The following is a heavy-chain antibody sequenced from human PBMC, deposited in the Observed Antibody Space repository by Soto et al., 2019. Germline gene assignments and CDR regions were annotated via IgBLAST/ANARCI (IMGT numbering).Heavy chain of an antibody. CDR1: GGSFTGYY. J-gene: IGHJ4*02. Sequence: ETLSLTCAVYGGSFTGYYWSWIRQPPGKGLEWIGEIIHGGNTNYNPSLKSRVTISLDTSKNQFSLKLSSVTAADTAVYHCARVFCSSTSCHSYFDYWGQGTQVTVSS. CDR2: IIHGGNT. CDR3: ARVFCSSTSCHSYFDY. V-gene: IGHV4-34*12. D-gene: IGHD2-2*01.